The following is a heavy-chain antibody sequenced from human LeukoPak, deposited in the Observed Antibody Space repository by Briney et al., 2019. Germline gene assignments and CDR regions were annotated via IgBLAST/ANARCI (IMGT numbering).Heavy chain of an antibody. J-gene: IGHJ5*02. D-gene: IGHD3-10*01. Sequence: ASETLSLTCTVSGGSIHSYWSWIRQPAGKGLEWIGRISGSGTITYNPALQSRLTISIDTSKNQFSLKLMSVTAADTAVYYCARDSGTTGEVKFDPWGQGTLVTVSS. V-gene: IGHV4-4*07. CDR3: ARDSGTTGEVKFDP. CDR2: ISGSGTI. CDR1: GGSIHSY.